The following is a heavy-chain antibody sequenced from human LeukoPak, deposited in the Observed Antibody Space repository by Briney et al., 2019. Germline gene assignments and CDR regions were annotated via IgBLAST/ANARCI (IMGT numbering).Heavy chain of an antibody. V-gene: IGHV4-34*01. J-gene: IGHJ4*02. CDR3: ARGRGIAVAVNY. CDR1: GGSFSGYY. D-gene: IGHD6-19*01. CDR2: INHSGST. Sequence: SETLSLTCAVYGGSFSGYYLSWIRQPPGKGLEWIGEINHSGSTNYNPSLKSRVTISVDTSKNQFSLKLSSVTAADTAVYYCARGRGIAVAVNYWGQGTLVTVSS.